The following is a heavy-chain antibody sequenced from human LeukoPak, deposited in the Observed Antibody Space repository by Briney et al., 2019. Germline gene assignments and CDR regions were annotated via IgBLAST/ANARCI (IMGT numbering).Heavy chain of an antibody. D-gene: IGHD1-26*01. V-gene: IGHV4-59*12. CDR1: GGSISSYY. Sequence: SETLSLTCTVSGGSISSYYWSWIRQPPGKGLERIGYIYYSGSTNYNPSLKSRVTISVDTSKNQFSLKLSSVTAADTAVYYCARDSGSYYPFDYWGQGTLVTVSS. CDR3: ARDSGSYYPFDY. CDR2: IYYSGST. J-gene: IGHJ4*02.